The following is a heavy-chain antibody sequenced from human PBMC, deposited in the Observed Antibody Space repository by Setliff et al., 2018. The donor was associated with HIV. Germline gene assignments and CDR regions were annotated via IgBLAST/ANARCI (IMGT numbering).Heavy chain of an antibody. J-gene: IGHJ6*03. Sequence: ASVKVSCKASGYIFSTYGISWVRQAPGQGLEWMGWISASNGNTHYAQKIQGRVTLTTDTSTNTAYMELRSLRSDDAAVYYCAKTTPQPHYYYYVDVWGKGTTVTVSS. CDR1: GYIFSTYG. CDR3: AKTTPQPHYYYYVDV. CDR2: ISASNGNT. D-gene: IGHD4-17*01. V-gene: IGHV1-18*01.